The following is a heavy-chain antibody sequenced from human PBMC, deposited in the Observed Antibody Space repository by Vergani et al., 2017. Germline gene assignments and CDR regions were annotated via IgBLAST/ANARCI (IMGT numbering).Heavy chain of an antibody. V-gene: IGHV4-38-2*02. CDR1: GYSISSGYY. CDR2: IYHSGST. J-gene: IGHJ5*02. Sequence: QVQLQESGPGLVKPSETLSLTCTVSGYSISSGYYWGWIRQPPGKGLEWIGSIYHSGSTYYNPSLKSRVTISLDTSKNQFSLKLSSVTAADTAVYYCARERVVVAAKGNNWFDPWGQGTLVTVSS. D-gene: IGHD2-15*01. CDR3: ARERVVVAAKGNNWFDP.